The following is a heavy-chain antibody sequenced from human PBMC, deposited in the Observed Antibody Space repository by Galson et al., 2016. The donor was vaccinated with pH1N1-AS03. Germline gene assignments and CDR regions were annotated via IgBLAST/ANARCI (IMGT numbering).Heavy chain of an antibody. D-gene: IGHD3-22*01. V-gene: IGHV5-51*01. CDR3: ARPAHYDSSGRDALDV. CDR1: GYSFINYW. Sequence: QSGAEVKKPGESLKISCKGSGYSFINYWIVWVRQMPGKGLEWMGIINPGNSDTRYSPSIQGQVTIPADKSISTAYLQWSSLKASDTAIYYCARPAHYDSSGRDALDVWGQGTMLIVSS. CDR2: INPGNSDT. J-gene: IGHJ3*01.